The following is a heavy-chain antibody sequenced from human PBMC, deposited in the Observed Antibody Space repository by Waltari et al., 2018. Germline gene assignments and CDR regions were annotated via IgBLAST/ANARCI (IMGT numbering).Heavy chain of an antibody. V-gene: IGHV1-2*02. CDR1: GYTFTGYY. Sequence: QVQLVQSGAEVKKPGASVKVSCKASGYTFTGYYMHWVRQAPGQGLEWMGWINPNSGGTNYAQKFQGRVTMTRDTSISTAYMELSRLRSDDTAVYYCALVNGALYYYYGMDVWGQGTTVTVSS. CDR2: INPNSGGT. CDR3: ALVNGALYYYYGMDV. D-gene: IGHD3-9*01. J-gene: IGHJ6*02.